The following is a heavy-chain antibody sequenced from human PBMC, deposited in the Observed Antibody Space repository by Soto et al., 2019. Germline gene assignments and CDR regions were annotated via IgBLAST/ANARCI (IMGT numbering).Heavy chain of an antibody. Sequence: GASVKVSCKASGYTFTSYDINWVRQATGQGLEWMGWMNPNSGNTGYAQKFQGGVTMTRNTSISTAYMELNSLGAEDTAVYYCARDRADVVTDYHPMFDSWGQGTLVTVSS. CDR3: ARDRADVVTDYHPMFDS. J-gene: IGHJ4*02. D-gene: IGHD2-15*01. CDR1: GYTFTSYD. V-gene: IGHV1-8*01. CDR2: MNPNSGNT.